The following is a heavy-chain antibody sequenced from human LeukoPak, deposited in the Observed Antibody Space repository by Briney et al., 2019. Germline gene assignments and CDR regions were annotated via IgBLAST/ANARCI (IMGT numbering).Heavy chain of an antibody. J-gene: IGHJ6*03. V-gene: IGHV4-4*07. D-gene: IGHD2-2*01. Sequence: SETLSLTCTVSGGSISCYYWNWIRQPAGKGLEWIGRIHISGSTSYNPSLKSRVTMSVDTSKNQFSLKLSSVTAADTAVYYCARGTVPVAPIGYYYYYMDVWGKGTTVNVSS. CDR3: ARGTVPVAPIGYYYYYMDV. CDR1: GGSISCYY. CDR2: IHISGST.